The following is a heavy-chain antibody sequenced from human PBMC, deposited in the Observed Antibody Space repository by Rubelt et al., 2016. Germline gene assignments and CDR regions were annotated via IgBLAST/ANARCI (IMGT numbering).Heavy chain of an antibody. V-gene: IGHV4-59*01. J-gene: IGHJ4*02. CDR1: GGSISSYY. Sequence: QVQLQESGPGLVKPSETLSLTCTVSGGSISSYYWSWIRQPPGKGLEWIGYIYYSGSTNYNPSLKSRVTISVVTSKNQFSLKLSSVTAADTAVYYCAGGITIFGVASGYFDYWGQGTLVTVSS. CDR3: AGGITIFGVASGYFDY. CDR2: IYYSGST. D-gene: IGHD3-3*01.